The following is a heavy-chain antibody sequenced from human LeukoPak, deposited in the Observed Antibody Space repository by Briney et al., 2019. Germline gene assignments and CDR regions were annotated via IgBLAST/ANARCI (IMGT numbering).Heavy chain of an antibody. CDR1: GFTFSNHG. V-gene: IGHV3-23*01. J-gene: IGHJ4*02. Sequence: GGSLSLSCAASGFTFSNHGMSWVRQAPGKGLEWVSAISGSGGTTYYADSVKGRFTISRDNSKNTLHLQMNSLRAEDTAAYYCAKFAQRYCSGGSCHPFDYWGQGTLVTVSS. D-gene: IGHD2-15*01. CDR3: AKFAQRYCSGGSCHPFDY. CDR2: ISGSGGTT.